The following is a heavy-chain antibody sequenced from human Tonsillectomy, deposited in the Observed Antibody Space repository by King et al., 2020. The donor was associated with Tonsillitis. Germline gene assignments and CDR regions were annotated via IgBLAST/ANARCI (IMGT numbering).Heavy chain of an antibody. J-gene: IGHJ4*02. CDR3: ARSLVGIDY. D-gene: IGHD3-9*01. CDR1: GYTFTGYY. V-gene: IGHV1-2*02. CDR2: INPNSGGT. Sequence: VQLVEYGPEVKKPGASVKFSCKASGYTFTGYYMHWVRQAPGQGLEWMGWINPNSGGTNYAQKFQGRVTMTRDTSIGTAYMDLSRLRSDDTAVYYCARSLVGIDYWGQGTLVTVSS.